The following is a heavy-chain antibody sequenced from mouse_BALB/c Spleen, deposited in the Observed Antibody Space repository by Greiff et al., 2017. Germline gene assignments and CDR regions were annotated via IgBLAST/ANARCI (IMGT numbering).Heavy chain of an antibody. CDR1: GFTFSDYY. D-gene: IGHD3-3*01. V-gene: IGHV5-4*02. J-gene: IGHJ3*01. CDR3: AREGTGSWFAY. Sequence: EVKLVESGGGLVKPGGSLKLSCAASGFTFSDYYMYWVRQTPEKRLEWVATISDGGSYTYYPDSVKVRFTISRDNAKNNLYLQMSSLKSEDTAMYYCAREGTGSWFAYWGQGTLVTVSA. CDR2: ISDGGSYT.